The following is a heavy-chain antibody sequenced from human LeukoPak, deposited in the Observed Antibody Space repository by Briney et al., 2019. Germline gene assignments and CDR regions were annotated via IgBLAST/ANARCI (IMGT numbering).Heavy chain of an antibody. J-gene: IGHJ4*02. CDR2: INPNSGDT. V-gene: IGHV1-2*06. CDR1: GYTFTGYY. CDR3: GRDAGFNTAVDY. D-gene: IGHD5-18*01. Sequence: ASVKVSCKASGYTFTGYYMHWVRQAPGQGLEWMGRINPNSGDTNYAQKIQGRVTMTRDKSLSTAYMELDVLRSDDTAVYYFGRDAGFNTAVDYWGQGTLVTVSS.